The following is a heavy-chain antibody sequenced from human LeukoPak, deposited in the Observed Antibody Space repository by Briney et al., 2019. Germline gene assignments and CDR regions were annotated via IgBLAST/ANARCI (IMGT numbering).Heavy chain of an antibody. J-gene: IGHJ5*02. V-gene: IGHV6-1*01. CDR3: AREEPTPYCSGGSCYPGNWFDP. CDR1: GDSVSSNSAA. CDR2: TYYRSKWYN. D-gene: IGHD2-15*01. Sequence: SQTLSLTCAISGDSVSSNSAAWNWIRQSPSRGLEWLGRTYYRSKWYNDYAVSVKSRITINPDTSKNQFSLKLSSVTAADTAVYYCAREEPTPYCSGGSCYPGNWFDPWGQGTLVTVSS.